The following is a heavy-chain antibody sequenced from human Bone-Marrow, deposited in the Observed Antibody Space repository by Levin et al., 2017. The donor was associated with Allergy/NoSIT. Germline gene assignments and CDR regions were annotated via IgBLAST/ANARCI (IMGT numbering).Heavy chain of an antibody. D-gene: IGHD4-11*01. CDR3: ANYSASAMFDY. CDR2: IYNDGRP. J-gene: IGHJ4*02. CDR1: GVSITRCGYY. V-gene: IGHV4-39*07. Sequence: PSETLSLTCSVSGVSITRCGYYWGWIRQPPGKGLEWIGSIYNDGRPQYNPSLKSRVTISLETSNNQFSLNLWSVTAADAAVYSCANYSASAMFDYWGQGTLVTVAS.